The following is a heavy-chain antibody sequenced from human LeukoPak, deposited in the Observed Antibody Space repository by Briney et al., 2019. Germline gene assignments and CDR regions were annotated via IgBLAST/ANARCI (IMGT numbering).Heavy chain of an antibody. D-gene: IGHD3-3*01. CDR3: AKDKGDFWSGHHY. CDR2: ISGSGSNT. CDR1: GFTFSSYA. V-gene: IGHV3-23*01. Sequence: GGSLRLSCAASGFTFSSYAMHWVRQAPGKGLQWVAVISGSGSNTYHADSVKGRFTISRDNSKNTLYLQMSSLRAEDTAVYYCAKDKGDFWSGHHYWGQGTLVTVSS. J-gene: IGHJ4*02.